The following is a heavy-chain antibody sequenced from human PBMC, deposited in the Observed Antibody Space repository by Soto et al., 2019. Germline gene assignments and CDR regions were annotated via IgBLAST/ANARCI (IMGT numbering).Heavy chain of an antibody. Sequence: QEQLRESGPGLVKPSETLSLTCSISDDSIGPYYWTWIRQTPRKELQWIGYVYTSGSTKYNSSLKSRVTISLDASNSQFSLTMSSVTAADTGVYCCAREVVGNTWPGIFDSWGRGTLVVVSS. CDR2: VYTSGST. CDR1: DDSIGPYY. CDR3: AREVVGNTWPGIFDS. J-gene: IGHJ4*02. V-gene: IGHV4-4*08.